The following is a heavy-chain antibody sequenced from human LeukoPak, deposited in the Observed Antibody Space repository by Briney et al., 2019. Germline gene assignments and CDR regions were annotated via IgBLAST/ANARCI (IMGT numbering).Heavy chain of an antibody. V-gene: IGHV1-18*01. CDR3: AREEGAPIAAANI. CDR2: ISAYNGDT. CDR1: GYIFTSYS. J-gene: IGHJ3*02. Sequence: ASVKVSCKASGYIFTSYSISWVRQAPGQGLEWMGWISAYNGDTNYVQKFQGRVTMTTDTSTSTAYMELKSLRSEDTAVYYCAREEGAPIAAANIWGLGTKVTVS. D-gene: IGHD6-13*01.